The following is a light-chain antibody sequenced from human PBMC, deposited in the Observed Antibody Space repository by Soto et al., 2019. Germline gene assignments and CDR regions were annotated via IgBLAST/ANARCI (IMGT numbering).Light chain of an antibody. Sequence: EIVLTQSPGTLSLSRGERATLSCRASQSVSSSFLAGYQQKPGQAPRLLIYGASSRATGIPDRVSGSGSGTDFTLTISRLEPEDFAVYYCQQYGSSSLTFGGGTKVDIK. J-gene: IGKJ4*01. CDR2: GAS. V-gene: IGKV3-20*01. CDR3: QQYGSSSLT. CDR1: QSVSSSF.